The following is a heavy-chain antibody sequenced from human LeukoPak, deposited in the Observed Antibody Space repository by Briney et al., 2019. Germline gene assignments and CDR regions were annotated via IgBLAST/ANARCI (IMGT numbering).Heavy chain of an antibody. V-gene: IGHV3-21*01. CDR2: ISSSSSYI. D-gene: IGHD2-15*01. CDR1: GLTFSSYS. J-gene: IGHJ4*02. CDR3: AREYCSGGSCYYFDY. Sequence: GGSLRLSCAASGLTFSSYSMNWVRQAPGKGLEWVSSISSSSSYIYYADSVKGRFTISRDNAKNSLYLQMNSLRAEDTAVYYCAREYCSGGSCYYFDYWGQGTLVTVSS.